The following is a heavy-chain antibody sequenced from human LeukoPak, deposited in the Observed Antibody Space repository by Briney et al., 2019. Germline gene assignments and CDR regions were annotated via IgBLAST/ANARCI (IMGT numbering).Heavy chain of an antibody. Sequence: PSGTLSLTCAVSGGSLSSSNWWSWVRQPPGKGLEWIGEIYHSGRTNYNPSLKSRVTTAVDKSKNQFSLKLSSVTAAATAVYYCARDAGTDAFDIWGQGTMVPVSS. J-gene: IGHJ3*02. D-gene: IGHD6-13*01. CDR3: ARDAGTDAFDI. CDR1: GGSLSSSNW. CDR2: IYHSGRT. V-gene: IGHV4-4*02.